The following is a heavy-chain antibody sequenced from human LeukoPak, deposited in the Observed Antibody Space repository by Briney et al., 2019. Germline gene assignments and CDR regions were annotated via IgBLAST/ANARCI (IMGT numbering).Heavy chain of an antibody. Sequence: GASVKVSCKASGYTFTGYYMHWVRQAPGQGLEWMGWINPNSGGTNYAQKFQGRVTMTRDTSISTACMELSRLRSDDTAVYYCAREMYYYDSSAYYQAGAFDIWGQGTMVTVSS. D-gene: IGHD3-22*01. CDR3: AREMYYYDSSAYYQAGAFDI. CDR2: INPNSGGT. CDR1: GYTFTGYY. V-gene: IGHV1-2*02. J-gene: IGHJ3*02.